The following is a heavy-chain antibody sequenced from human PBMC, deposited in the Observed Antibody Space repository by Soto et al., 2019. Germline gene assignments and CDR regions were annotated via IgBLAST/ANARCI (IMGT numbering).Heavy chain of an antibody. CDR1: GFTFNNYA. J-gene: IGHJ4*02. CDR3: AKGRGGSGSLTPRVDF. D-gene: IGHD3-10*01. V-gene: IGHV3-23*01. Sequence: EVQLLESGGGLVQPGGSLRLSCAASGFTFNNYAMTWVRQAPGKGLEWVSAISGGGDTTSYADSVEGRFTVSRDGSKNTLYLQMSSLRAEDTALYYCAKGRGGSGSLTPRVDFWGQGTLVTVS. CDR2: ISGGGDTT.